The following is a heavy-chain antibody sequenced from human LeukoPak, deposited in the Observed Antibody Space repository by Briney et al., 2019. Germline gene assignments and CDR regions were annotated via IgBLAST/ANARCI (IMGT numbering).Heavy chain of an antibody. Sequence: GGSLRLSCAASGFTFSSYWMNWARQAPGEGLEWVASINHNGNVNYYVDSVKGRFTISRDNAKNSLYLQMSNWRAEDTAVYFCARGGGLDVWGQGATVTVSS. CDR1: GFTFSSYW. V-gene: IGHV3-7*03. CDR2: INHNGNVN. D-gene: IGHD3-16*01. CDR3: ARGGGLDV. J-gene: IGHJ6*02.